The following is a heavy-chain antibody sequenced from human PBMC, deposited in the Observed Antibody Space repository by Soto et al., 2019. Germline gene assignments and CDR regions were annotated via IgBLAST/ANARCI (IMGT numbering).Heavy chain of an antibody. CDR2: ISAHNGDT. V-gene: IGHV1-18*04. J-gene: IGHJ4*02. Sequence: QVQLVQSGAEVKKPGASVKVSCKASGSSFATYGFSWVRQAPGQGLECVGWISAHNGDTHYSQKFQGRVTLTTDTSTSTGYMELRSLTSDDTAVYFCATEPIYYNDGSGYYPLGHWGQGTLVTVSS. CDR3: ATEPIYYNDGSGYYPLGH. CDR1: GSSFATYG. D-gene: IGHD3-22*01.